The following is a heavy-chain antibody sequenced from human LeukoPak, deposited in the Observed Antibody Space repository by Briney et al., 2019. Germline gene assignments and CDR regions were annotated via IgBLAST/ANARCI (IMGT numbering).Heavy chain of an antibody. V-gene: IGHV1-18*01. J-gene: IGHJ6*03. CDR3: ARAGTLGYYYYYMDV. CDR2: ISAYNGNT. D-gene: IGHD6-13*01. Sequence: GASVKVSCKASGYTFTSYGISWVRQAPGQGLEWMGWISAYNGNTNYAQKLQGRVTMTTDTSTSTAYMELRSLRSDDTAVYYCARAGTLGYYYYYMDVWGKGTTVTVSS. CDR1: GYTFTSYG.